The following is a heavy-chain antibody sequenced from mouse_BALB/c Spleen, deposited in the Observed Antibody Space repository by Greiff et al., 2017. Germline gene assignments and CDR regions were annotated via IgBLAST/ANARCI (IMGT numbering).Heavy chain of an antibody. J-gene: IGHJ4*01. CDR2: IYPGGGDT. Sequence: VQLQESGAELVTPGTSVKISCKASGYTFTNYWLGWVKQRPVHGLKWIGDIYPGGGDTNYNETFKGMATLTADTYSSTASMQLSSLTSEDSAVYFCARGGTVVATRAIDYWGQGTSVTVSS. CDR3: ARGGTVVATRAIDY. CDR1: GYTFTNYW. D-gene: IGHD1-1*01. V-gene: IGHV1-63*02.